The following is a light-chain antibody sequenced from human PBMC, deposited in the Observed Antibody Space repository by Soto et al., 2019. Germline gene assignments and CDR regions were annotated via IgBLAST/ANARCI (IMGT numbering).Light chain of an antibody. V-gene: IGLV2-11*01. CDR2: DVT. J-gene: IGLJ1*01. Sequence: QSALTQSRSVSGSPGQSVTISCTGTSSDVGGYNFVSWYQQYPGKAPKLIIYDVTKRPSGVPDRFSGSKSGNTASLTISGLQTEDESDYYCTSYTTSSTYVFGTGTKVTVL. CDR1: SSDVGGYNF. CDR3: TSYTTSSTYV.